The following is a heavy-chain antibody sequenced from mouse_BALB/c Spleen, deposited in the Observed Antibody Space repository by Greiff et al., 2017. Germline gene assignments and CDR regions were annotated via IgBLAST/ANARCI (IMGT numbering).Heavy chain of an antibody. CDR2: ISSGGST. CDR3: ARKGEDYYAMDY. Sequence: DVKLVESGGGLVKPGGSLKLSCAASGFTFSSYAMSWVRQTPEKRLEWVASISSGGSTYYPDSVKGRFTISRDNARNILYLQMSSLRSEDTAMYYCARKGEDYYAMDYWGQGTSVTVSS. CDR1: GFTFSSYA. J-gene: IGHJ4*01. V-gene: IGHV5-6-5*01.